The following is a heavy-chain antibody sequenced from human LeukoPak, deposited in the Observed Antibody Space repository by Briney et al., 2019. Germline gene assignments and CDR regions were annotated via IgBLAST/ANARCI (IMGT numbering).Heavy chain of an antibody. D-gene: IGHD5-18*01. J-gene: IGHJ5*02. CDR1: GGSISSYY. Sequence: SETLSLTCTVSGGSISSYYWSWIRQPPGKGLEWIGYIYYSGSTNYNPSLTSRVTISVDTSKNQFSLKLSSVTAADTAVYYCAGSSYSYGGGIWFDPWGQGTLVTVSS. CDR3: AGSSYSYGGGIWFDP. CDR2: IYYSGST. V-gene: IGHV4-59*01.